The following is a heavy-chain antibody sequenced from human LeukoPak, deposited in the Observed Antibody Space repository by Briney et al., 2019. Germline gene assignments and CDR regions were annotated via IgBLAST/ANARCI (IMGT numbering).Heavy chain of an antibody. Sequence: GGSLRLSCAASGFTFSTYGMHWVRQAPGKGLEWVAVIWYDGINKYYADSVKGRFTISRDNSKNTLYLQMNSLRAEDTAIYYCAKDDYGGNSGPGNWGQGTLVTVSS. D-gene: IGHD4-23*01. CDR3: AKDDYGGNSGPGN. J-gene: IGHJ4*02. CDR2: IWYDGINK. V-gene: IGHV3-33*06. CDR1: GFTFSTYG.